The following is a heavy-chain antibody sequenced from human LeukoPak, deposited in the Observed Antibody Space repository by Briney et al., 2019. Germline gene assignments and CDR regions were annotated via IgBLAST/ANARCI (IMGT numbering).Heavy chain of an antibody. CDR1: GYTFTGYY. CDR3: AREGDQWLVWGNHFDY. J-gene: IGHJ4*02. Sequence: ASVKVSCKASGYTFTGYYMHWVRQAPGQGLEWMGWINPNSGGTNYAQKFQGWVTMTRDTSISTAYMELSRLRSDDTAVYYCAREGDQWLVWGNHFDYWGQGTLVTVSS. D-gene: IGHD6-19*01. V-gene: IGHV1-2*04. CDR2: INPNSGGT.